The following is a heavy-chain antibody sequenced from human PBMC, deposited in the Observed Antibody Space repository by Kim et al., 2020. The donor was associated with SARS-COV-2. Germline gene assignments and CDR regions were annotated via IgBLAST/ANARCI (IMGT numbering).Heavy chain of an antibody. CDR3: TRSEWELLWSLGN. CDR1: GFTFGDYA. CDR2: IRSKAYGGTT. D-gene: IGHD1-26*01. V-gene: IGHV3-49*04. J-gene: IGHJ4*02. Sequence: GGSLRLSCTASGFTFGDYAMSWVRQAPGKGLEWVGFIRSKAYGGTTEYAASVKGRFTISRDDSKSIAYLQMNSLKTEDTAVYYCTRSEWELLWSLGNWGQGTLVTVSS.